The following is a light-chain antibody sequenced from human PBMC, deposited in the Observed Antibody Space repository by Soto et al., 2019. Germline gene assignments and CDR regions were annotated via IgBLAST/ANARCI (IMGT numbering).Light chain of an antibody. Sequence: QSALTQPASVSGSPGQSITLSCTGTSSDVAGYNYVSWYQQHPGKAPKLMIYEVSNRPSGVSNRFSGSKSGNTASLTISGLQAEDEADYYCSSYTSSSTLVFGGGTKLTVL. CDR2: EVS. J-gene: IGLJ3*02. V-gene: IGLV2-14*01. CDR3: SSYTSSSTLV. CDR1: SSDVAGYNY.